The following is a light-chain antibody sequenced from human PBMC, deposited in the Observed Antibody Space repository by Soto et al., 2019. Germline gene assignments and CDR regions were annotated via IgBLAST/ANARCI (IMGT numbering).Light chain of an antibody. J-gene: IGKJ4*01. V-gene: IGKV4-1*01. CDR1: QSVLYSPDNKNY. CDR2: WAS. CDR3: QQYYTTPLT. Sequence: DIVMTQSPDSLAVSLGEAATINCKSSQSVLYSPDNKNYLGWYQQKPGQAPKLLINWASMRESGIPDRFSGSGSGSDFTLTISSLQAEDVAVYYCQQYYTTPLTFGGGTKVDIK.